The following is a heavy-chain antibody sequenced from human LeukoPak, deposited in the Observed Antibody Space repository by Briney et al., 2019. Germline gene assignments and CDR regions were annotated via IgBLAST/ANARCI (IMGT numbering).Heavy chain of an antibody. CDR1: GGSISSSSYY. D-gene: IGHD4-11*01. Sequence: SETLSLTCTVSGGSISSSSYYWGWIRQPPGKGLEWLGSIYYSGSTYYNPSLKSRVTISVDTSKNQFSLKLSSVTAADTAVYYCARLRGNDNDYPDYWGQGTLVTVSS. J-gene: IGHJ4*02. V-gene: IGHV4-39*01. CDR2: IYYSGST. CDR3: ARLRGNDNDYPDY.